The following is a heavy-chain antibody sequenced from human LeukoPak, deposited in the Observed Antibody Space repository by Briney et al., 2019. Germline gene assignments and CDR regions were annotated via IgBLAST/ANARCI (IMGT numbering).Heavy chain of an antibody. CDR3: ARDLVRGVIIAYYYGMDV. J-gene: IGHJ6*02. Sequence: PGRSLRLSCAASGFTFSNYGMHWVRQAPGKGLEWVAVISYDGSNKYYADSVKGRFTISRDNSKNTLYLQMNSLRAEDTAVYYCARDLVRGVIIAYYYGMDVWGQGTTVTVSS. V-gene: IGHV3-30*03. CDR2: ISYDGSNK. D-gene: IGHD3-10*01. CDR1: GFTFSNYG.